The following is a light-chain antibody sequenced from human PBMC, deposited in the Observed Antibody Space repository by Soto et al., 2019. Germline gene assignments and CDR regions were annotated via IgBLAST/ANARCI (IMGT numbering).Light chain of an antibody. CDR1: SSDVGGYNY. CDR3: SSYTHSSTLYV. CDR2: NVS. V-gene: IGLV2-14*01. Sequence: QSALTQPASVSGSPGQSITISCTGTSSDVGGYNYVSWYQQHPGKAPKLMIYNVSNRPSGVSNRFSGSKSGNTASLTISGLQAEDEADYYCSSYTHSSTLYVFGTGTKLTVL. J-gene: IGLJ1*01.